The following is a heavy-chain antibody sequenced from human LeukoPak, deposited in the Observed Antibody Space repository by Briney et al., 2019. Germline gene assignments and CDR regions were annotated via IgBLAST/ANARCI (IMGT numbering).Heavy chain of an antibody. CDR1: GFTFSSYG. D-gene: IGHD1/OR15-1a*01. CDR2: IWYDGSNK. Sequence: GRSLRLSCAASGFTFSSYGMHWVRQAPGKGLEWVAVIWYDGSNKYYADSVKGRFTISRDNAKNSLYLQMNSLRAEDTAVYYCARVGNIDYWGQGTLVTVSS. J-gene: IGHJ4*02. V-gene: IGHV3-33*01. CDR3: ARVGNIDY.